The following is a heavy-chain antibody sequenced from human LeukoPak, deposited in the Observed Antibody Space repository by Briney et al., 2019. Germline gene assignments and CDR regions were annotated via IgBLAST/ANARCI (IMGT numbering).Heavy chain of an antibody. J-gene: IGHJ5*02. CDR1: GFTFSNCA. V-gene: IGHV3-23*01. D-gene: IGHD2-8*01. CDR3: AKGEALVYATVNWFDP. CDR2: ISGSGTTT. Sequence: GGSLRLSCGASGFTFSNCAMSWVRQAPEKGLEWVSVISGSGTTTNYGDSVRGRFTISRDNSKNTLFLQMNDLRAEDTAVYYCAKGEALVYATVNWFDPWGQGTLVTVSS.